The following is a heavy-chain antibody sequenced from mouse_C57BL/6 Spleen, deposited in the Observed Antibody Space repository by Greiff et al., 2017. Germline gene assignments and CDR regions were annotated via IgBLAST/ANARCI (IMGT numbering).Heavy chain of an antibody. D-gene: IGHD1-1*01. CDR1: GYTFTSYW. Sequence: QVQLKQPGAELVKPGASVKMSCKASGYTFTSYWITWVKQRPGQGLEWIGDIYPGSGSTNYNEKFKSKATLTVDTSSSTAYMQLRSLTSEDSAVYYCARDYYGSSYFDDWGQGTTLTVSS. CDR2: IYPGSGST. V-gene: IGHV1-55*01. CDR3: ARDYYGSSYFDD. J-gene: IGHJ2*01.